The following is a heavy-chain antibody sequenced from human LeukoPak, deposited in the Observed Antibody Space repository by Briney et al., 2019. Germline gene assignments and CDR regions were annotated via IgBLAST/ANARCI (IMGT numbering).Heavy chain of an antibody. CDR1: GYTFTSHG. CDR3: ARGDYGGNGKY. Sequence: ASVKVSCKPSGYTFTSHGICWVRQAPGQGLEWMGWISAYNGNRNYAQNLHGRVTMTTDTSTSTAYMELRSLTSDDTAVYYCARGDYGGNGKYWGQGTLVTVSS. D-gene: IGHD4-23*01. J-gene: IGHJ4*02. CDR2: ISAYNGNR. V-gene: IGHV1-18*01.